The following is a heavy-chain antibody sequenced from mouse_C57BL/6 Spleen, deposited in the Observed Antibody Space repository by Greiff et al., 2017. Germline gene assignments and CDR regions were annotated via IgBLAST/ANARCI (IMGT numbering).Heavy chain of an antibody. V-gene: IGHV6-6*01. CDR3: TRVTTGYFDY. J-gene: IGHJ2*01. Sequence: EVKVEESGGGLVQPGGSMKLSCAASGFTFSDAWMDWVRQSPEKGLEWVAEIRNKANNHATYYAESVKGRFTISRDDSKSGVHLQMSSLRAEDAGIYYCTRVTTGYFDYWGQGTTLTVSS. D-gene: IGHD2-12*01. CDR1: GFTFSDAW. CDR2: IRNKANNHAT.